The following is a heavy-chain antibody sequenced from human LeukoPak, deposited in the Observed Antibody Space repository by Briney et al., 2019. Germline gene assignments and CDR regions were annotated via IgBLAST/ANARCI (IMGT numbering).Heavy chain of an antibody. CDR1: GGTFSSYA. J-gene: IGHJ4*02. Sequence: SVKVSCKASGGTFSSYAISWVRQAPGQGLEWMGGIIPIFGTANYAQKFQGRVTITADESTSTAYMELSSLRSEDTAVYYCARVVRWVDTAMDPGPFDYWGQGTLVTVSS. D-gene: IGHD5-18*01. CDR2: IIPIFGTA. V-gene: IGHV1-69*01. CDR3: ARVVRWVDTAMDPGPFDY.